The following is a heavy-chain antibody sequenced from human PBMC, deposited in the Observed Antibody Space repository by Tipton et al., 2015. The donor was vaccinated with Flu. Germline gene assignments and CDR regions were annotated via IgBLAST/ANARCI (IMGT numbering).Heavy chain of an antibody. D-gene: IGHD3-3*01. CDR3: ARHEARGHYDFWSGYYISALGAFDS. Sequence: TLSLTCAVYGGSFSGYYWSWIRQPPGKWLEWIGEINHSGSTNYNPSLKSRVTISVDTSKNQFSLKLSSVTAADTAVYYCARHEARGHYDFWSGYYISALGAFDSWGKGTMVTVAS. V-gene: IGHV4-34*01. CDR1: GGSFSGYY. CDR2: INHSGST. J-gene: IGHJ3*02.